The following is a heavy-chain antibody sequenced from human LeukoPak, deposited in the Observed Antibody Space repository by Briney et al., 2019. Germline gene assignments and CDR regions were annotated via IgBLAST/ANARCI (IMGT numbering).Heavy chain of an antibody. CDR3: ARSFSSSWYVLNYYYYYMDV. Sequence: PGGSLRLSCAASGFTVSSNSMTWVRQAPGKGLEWVSILYNGGGANYADSVKGRFTISRDNSRNTLFLQMNSLRDEDTAVYYCARSFSSSWYVLNYYYYYMDVWGKGTTVTVSS. CDR2: LYNGGGA. CDR1: GFTVSSNS. D-gene: IGHD6-13*01. V-gene: IGHV3-53*01. J-gene: IGHJ6*03.